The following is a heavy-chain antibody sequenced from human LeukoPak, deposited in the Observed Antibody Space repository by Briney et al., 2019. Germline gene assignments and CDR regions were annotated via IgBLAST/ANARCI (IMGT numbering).Heavy chain of an antibody. D-gene: IGHD2-21*02. V-gene: IGHV3-74*01. CDR1: GFTFSSHW. CDR3: ARAASCGGDCSSSYLQH. Sequence: TGGSLRLSCAASGFTFSSHWMHWVRQAPGKGLVWVSRINTDGSSTSYADSVKGRFNISRDNAKNTLYLQMNSLRAEDMAVYYCARAASCGGDCSSSYLQHWGQGTLVTVFS. CDR2: INTDGSST. J-gene: IGHJ1*01.